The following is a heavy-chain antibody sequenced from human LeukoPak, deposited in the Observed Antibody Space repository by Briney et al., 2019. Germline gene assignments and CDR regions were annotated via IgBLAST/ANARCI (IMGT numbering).Heavy chain of an antibody. CDR2: IWYDGSNE. CDR1: GFTFSSYG. CDR3: ARGAHYGDYNNWFDP. V-gene: IGHV3-33*01. D-gene: IGHD4-17*01. Sequence: GGSLRLSCAASGFTFSSYGMHWVRQAPGKGLEWVAVIWYDGSNEYYADSVKGRFTISRDNSKNTLYLQMNSLRAEDTAVYYCARGAHYGDYNNWFDPWGQGTLVTVSS. J-gene: IGHJ5*02.